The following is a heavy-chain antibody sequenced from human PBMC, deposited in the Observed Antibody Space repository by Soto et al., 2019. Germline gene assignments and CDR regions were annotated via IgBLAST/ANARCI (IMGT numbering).Heavy chain of an antibody. CDR1: ETSFNMAA. Sequence: ASVKGSCKISETSFNMAAVSWVRQAPGQRLEWMGWINAGNGNTKYSQKFQGRVTLTRDTSISTTYMELNRLRSDDTAVYYCTRENIEYSDGLYDAFDIWGQGTTVIVSS. CDR3: TRENIEYSDGLYDAFDI. CDR2: INAGNGNT. D-gene: IGHD2-15*01. J-gene: IGHJ3*02. V-gene: IGHV1-3*01.